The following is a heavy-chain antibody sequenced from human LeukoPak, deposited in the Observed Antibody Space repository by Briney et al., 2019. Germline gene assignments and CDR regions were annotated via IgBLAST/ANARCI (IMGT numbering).Heavy chain of an antibody. J-gene: IGHJ3*02. Sequence: GGSLRLSCAASGFTFSSYGMHWVRQAPGKGLEWVAVIWYDGSNKYYADSVKGRFTISRDNSKNTLYLQMNSLRAEDTAVYYCARDRWELRFLWAFDIWGQGTMVTVSS. CDR2: IWYDGSNK. CDR1: GFTFSSYG. V-gene: IGHV3-33*01. CDR3: ARDRWELRFLWAFDI. D-gene: IGHD1-26*01.